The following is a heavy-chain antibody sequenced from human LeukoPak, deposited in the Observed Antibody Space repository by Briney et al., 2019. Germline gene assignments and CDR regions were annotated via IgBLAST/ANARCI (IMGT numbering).Heavy chain of an antibody. J-gene: IGHJ4*02. Sequence: PSETLSLTCTVSGDSISSSDYYWGWIRQPPGKGLEWIGGIYYSGSTYHNPSLRSRVTISVDTSKNQFSLKLSSVTAADTAVYYCARRTYSSSYYYFDYWGQGTLVTVSS. CDR3: ARRTYSSSYYYFDY. CDR2: IYYSGST. V-gene: IGHV4-39*01. CDR1: GDSISSSDYY. D-gene: IGHD3-22*01.